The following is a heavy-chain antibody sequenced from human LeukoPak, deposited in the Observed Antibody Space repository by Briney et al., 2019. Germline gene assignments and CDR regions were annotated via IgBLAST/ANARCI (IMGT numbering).Heavy chain of an antibody. Sequence: GASVKVSCKASGGTFSSYAISWVRQAPGQGLEWMGGIIPIFGTANYAQKFQGRVTMTTDTSTSTAYMELRSLRSDDTAVYYCARGGRHFWSGYYSSFDYWGQGTLVTVSS. D-gene: IGHD3-3*02. CDR1: GGTFSSYA. CDR3: ARGGRHFWSGYYSSFDY. J-gene: IGHJ4*02. CDR2: IIPIFGTA. V-gene: IGHV1-69*05.